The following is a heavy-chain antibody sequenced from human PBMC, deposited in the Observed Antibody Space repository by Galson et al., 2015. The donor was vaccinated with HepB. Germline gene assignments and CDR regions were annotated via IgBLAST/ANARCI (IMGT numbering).Heavy chain of an antibody. CDR1: EYTFTSYG. CDR3: ARYEYTSDWYRGRIDY. D-gene: IGHD2-21*02. V-gene: IGHV1-18*01. J-gene: IGHJ4*01. CDR2: ISTYNGNT. Sequence: SVKVSCKASEYTFTSYGITWVRQAPVQGFECMGWISTYNGNTNYAQKVQDRVTMTTDTSTNTASMELRTLTFDDTAVYYCARYEYTSDWYRGRIDYWGQGTLVTVSS.